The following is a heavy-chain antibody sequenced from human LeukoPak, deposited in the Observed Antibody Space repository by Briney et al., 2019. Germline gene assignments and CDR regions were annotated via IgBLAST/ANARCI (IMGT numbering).Heavy chain of an antibody. J-gene: IGHJ6*02. CDR1: GYTFTSYY. CDR3: AAGTQWELNYYYYGMDV. Sequence: ASVKVSCTASGYTFTSYYMHWVRQAPGQGLEWMGIINPSGGSTSYAQKFQGKVTMTRDTSTSTVYMELSSLRSEDTAVYYCAAGTQWELNYYYYGMDVWGQGTTVTVSS. D-gene: IGHD1-26*01. V-gene: IGHV1-46*01. CDR2: INPSGGST.